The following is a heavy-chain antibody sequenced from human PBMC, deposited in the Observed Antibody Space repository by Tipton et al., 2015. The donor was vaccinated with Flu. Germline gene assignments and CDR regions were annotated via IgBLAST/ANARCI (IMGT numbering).Heavy chain of an antibody. CDR2: IYSVSGGGNT. D-gene: IGHD6-13*01. CDR3: ATNRLGIAGLDY. CDR1: EFTVSSNY. Sequence: SLRLSCAASEFTVSSNYMSWVRQAPGKGLEWVSVIYSVSGGGNTNYADSGKGRFTISRHNSKNTLYLQMNSLSDEDTAVYYCATNRLGIAGLDYWGQGTLVTVSS. J-gene: IGHJ4*02. V-gene: IGHV3-53*04.